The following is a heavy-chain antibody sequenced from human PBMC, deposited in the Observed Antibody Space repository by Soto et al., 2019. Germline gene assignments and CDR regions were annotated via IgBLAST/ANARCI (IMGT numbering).Heavy chain of an antibody. V-gene: IGHV3-30*03. J-gene: IGHJ3*02. D-gene: IGHD3-22*01. CDR3: ARGGGITMIVVVIGDAFDI. Sequence: SLRLSCAASGFTFSSYSMNWVRQAPGKGLEWVAVLSYDGSNKYYADSVKGRFTISRDNSKNTLYLQMNSLRAEDTAVYYCARGGGITMIVVVIGDAFDIWGQGTMVTVS. CDR1: GFTFSSYS. CDR2: LSYDGSNK.